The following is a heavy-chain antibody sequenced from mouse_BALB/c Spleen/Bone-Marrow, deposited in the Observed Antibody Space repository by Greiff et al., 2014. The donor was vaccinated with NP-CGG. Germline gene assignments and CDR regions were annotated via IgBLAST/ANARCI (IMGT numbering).Heavy chain of an antibody. CDR3: ASYGGYYYWFAY. D-gene: IGHD2-3*01. Sequence: QVQLQQSGAELVKPGASVKLSCKASGYTFTSYWMHWVKQRPGQGLEWIGEIDPSDSYTNYNQKFKGKATLTVDKSSSTAYMQLSSLTSEDSAVYYCASYGGYYYWFAYWGQGTLVTVSA. CDR1: GYTFTSYW. J-gene: IGHJ3*01. V-gene: IGHV1-69*02. CDR2: IDPSDSYT.